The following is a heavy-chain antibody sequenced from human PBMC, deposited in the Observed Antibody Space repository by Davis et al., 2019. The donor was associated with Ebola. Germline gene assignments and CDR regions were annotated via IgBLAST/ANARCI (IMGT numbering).Heavy chain of an antibody. Sequence: ASVKVSCKASGYSFDDYGITWMRQAPGQGPEWMGWINTYTGDTKAAQKFQGRVTMTRDTSTTTAYMELRSLRSDDTAVYYCAKYKEGRYYGMDVWGKGTTVTVSS. CDR3: AKYKEGRYYGMDV. V-gene: IGHV1-18*01. CDR2: INTYTGDT. CDR1: GYSFDDYG. D-gene: IGHD1-14*01. J-gene: IGHJ6*04.